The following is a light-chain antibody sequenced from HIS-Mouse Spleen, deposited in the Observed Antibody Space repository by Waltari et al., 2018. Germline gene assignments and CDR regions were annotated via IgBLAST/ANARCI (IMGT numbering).Light chain of an antibody. CDR2: KAS. CDR3: QQYNSYPYT. Sequence: DIQMTQSPSTLSASVGDRVTITCRASQSISSWLAWYQQKPGKAPKLLIYKASSLESGVPSRFSGSGSGTEFTLTLSSLQADDFGTYYCQQYNSYPYTFGQGTKLEIK. CDR1: QSISSW. V-gene: IGKV1-5*03. J-gene: IGKJ2*01.